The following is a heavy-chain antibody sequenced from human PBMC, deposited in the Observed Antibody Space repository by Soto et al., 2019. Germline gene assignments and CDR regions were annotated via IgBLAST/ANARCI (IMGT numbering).Heavy chain of an antibody. V-gene: IGHV4-31*03. J-gene: IGHJ6*02. Sequence: PSETLSLTGTVSVGSISSGGYYWSWVLQHPGKGLEWIGYIYYSGSTYYNPSLKSRVTISVDTSKNQFSLKLSSVTAADTAVYYCARDRDYYDSSGYYYEAYGMDVWGQGTTVTVSS. CDR3: ARDRDYYDSSGYYYEAYGMDV. CDR2: IYYSGST. CDR1: VGSISSGGYY. D-gene: IGHD3-22*01.